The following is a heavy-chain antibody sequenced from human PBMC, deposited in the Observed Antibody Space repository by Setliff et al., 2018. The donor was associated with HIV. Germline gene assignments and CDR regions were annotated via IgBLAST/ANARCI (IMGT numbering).Heavy chain of an antibody. J-gene: IGHJ5*02. CDR3: ARDRHSSGLGSYGP. V-gene: IGHV4-4*09. CDR2: IYTTGST. D-gene: IGHD3-10*01. Sequence: PSETLSLTCTVSGDSIRNYYWSWVRQPPGKGLEWIGYIYTTGSTNYNPSLKSRGTMSVDTSKNQFSLRLTSVTAADTAVYFCARDRHSSGLGSYGPWGPGILVTVSS. CDR1: GDSIRNYY.